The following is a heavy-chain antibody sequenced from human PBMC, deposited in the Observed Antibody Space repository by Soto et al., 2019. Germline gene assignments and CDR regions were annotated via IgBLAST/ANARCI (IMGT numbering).Heavy chain of an antibody. Sequence: QVQLQESGPGLVKPSQTLSLTCTVSGDSISSGDYYWSWIRQHPGKGLEWIGYIYYTGSAYYNPSLRSRVSISIETSMTQFSLNLNSVSAADTAVYYCARGDYIFNYFDYWGQGTLVTVSS. CDR3: ARGDYIFNYFDY. CDR2: IYYTGSA. V-gene: IGHV4-31*03. CDR1: GDSISSGDYY. J-gene: IGHJ4*02. D-gene: IGHD4-4*01.